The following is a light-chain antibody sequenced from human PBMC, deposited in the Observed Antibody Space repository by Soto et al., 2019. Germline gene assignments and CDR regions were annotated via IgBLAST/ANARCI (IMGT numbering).Light chain of an antibody. J-gene: IGKJ1*01. CDR3: EQYDNWPRT. Sequence: EIVMTQSPATLSVSPGQRATLSGRASRGVSSNLAWYQQKPGQAPRLLIYGASTRATGIPARFSGSGSGIEFTLTISSLQSEDFAVYDGEQYDNWPRTFGQGTKVDIK. V-gene: IGKV3-15*01. CDR1: RGVSSN. CDR2: GAS.